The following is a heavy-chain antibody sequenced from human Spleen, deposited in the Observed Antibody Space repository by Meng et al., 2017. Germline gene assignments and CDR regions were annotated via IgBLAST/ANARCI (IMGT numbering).Heavy chain of an antibody. D-gene: IGHD1-26*01. CDR3: ARVGLVSYTLDV. CDR2: IFSNDEK. Sequence: SGPTLVKPTETLTLTCTVSGFSLSNVRMSVPWIRQPPGKTLECLAHIFSNDEKSYSTSLKSRLTISKDTTKSKVVLTMINMDPVDIATYYCARVGLVSYTLDVWGQGITVTVSS. J-gene: IGHJ6*02. V-gene: IGHV2-26*01. CDR1: GFSLSNVRMS.